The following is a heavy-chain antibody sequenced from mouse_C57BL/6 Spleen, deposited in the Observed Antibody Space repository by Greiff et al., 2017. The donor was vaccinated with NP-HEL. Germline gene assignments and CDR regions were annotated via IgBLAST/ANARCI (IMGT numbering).Heavy chain of an antibody. CDR1: GYTFTDYN. Sequence: VQLQQSGPELVKPGASVKMSCKASGYTFTDYNMHWVKQSHGKSLEWIGYINPNNGGTSYNQKFKGKATLTVNKSSSTAYMELRSLTSEDSAVYYCARPLYYDPYYFDYWGQGTTLTVSS. J-gene: IGHJ2*01. D-gene: IGHD2-4*01. V-gene: IGHV1-22*01. CDR2: INPNNGGT. CDR3: ARPLYYDPYYFDY.